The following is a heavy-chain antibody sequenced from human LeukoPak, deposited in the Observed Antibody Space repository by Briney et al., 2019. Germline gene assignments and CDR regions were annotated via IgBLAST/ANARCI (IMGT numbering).Heavy chain of an antibody. D-gene: IGHD5-18*01. V-gene: IGHV1-69*06. J-gene: IGHJ4*02. CDR3: ARAYGTWMQLWSDHGYYFDY. Sequence: SVKVSCKASGGTFSSYAISWVRQAPGQGLEWMGGIIPIFGTANYAQKFQGRVTITADKSTSTAYMELSSLTSEDTAVYYCARAYGTWMQLWSDHGYYFDYWGQGTLVTVSS. CDR1: GGTFSSYA. CDR2: IIPIFGTA.